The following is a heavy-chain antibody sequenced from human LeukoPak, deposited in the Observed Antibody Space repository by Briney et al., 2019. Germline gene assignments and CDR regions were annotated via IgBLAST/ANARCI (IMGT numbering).Heavy chain of an antibody. Sequence: SETLSLTCTVSGGSISSYYWSWIRQPPGKGLEWIGYIYYSGSTNYNPSLKSRVTISVDTSKNQFSLKLSSVTAADTAVYYCARERRGYDILTGYFDYYYGMDVWGQGTTVTVPS. V-gene: IGHV4-59*01. CDR3: ARERRGYDILTGYFDYYYGMDV. CDR2: IYYSGST. CDR1: GGSISSYY. J-gene: IGHJ6*02. D-gene: IGHD3-9*01.